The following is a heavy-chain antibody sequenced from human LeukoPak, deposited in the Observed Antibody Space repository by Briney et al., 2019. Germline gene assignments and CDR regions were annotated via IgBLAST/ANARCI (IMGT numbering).Heavy chain of an antibody. CDR3: ARQSLTVVTTPYWYFDL. Sequence: PSETLSLTCTVSGGSISNYYWSWIRQLPGKELEWIGYIYNSGSTDYNPSLKSRVTISDDTSKNQFSLRLSSVTAADTAVYYCARQSLTVVTTPYWYFDLWGRGTLVTVSS. D-gene: IGHD4-23*01. V-gene: IGHV4-59*01. CDR1: GGSISNYY. CDR2: IYNSGST. J-gene: IGHJ2*01.